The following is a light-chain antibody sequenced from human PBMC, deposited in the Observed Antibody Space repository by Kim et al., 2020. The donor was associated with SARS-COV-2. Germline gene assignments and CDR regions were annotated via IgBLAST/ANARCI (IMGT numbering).Light chain of an antibody. V-gene: IGLV1-40*01. J-gene: IGLJ2*01. CDR2: GNS. CDR1: SSNIGRGYD. CDR3: QSYDNILSGSL. Sequence: QSVLTQPPSVSGAPGQRVIISCTGTSSNIGRGYDAHWYQHLPGAAPKLLIYGNSNRPSGVPDRFSASKSGNSASLAISGLQAEDEADYYCQSYDNILSGSLFGGGTQLTVL.